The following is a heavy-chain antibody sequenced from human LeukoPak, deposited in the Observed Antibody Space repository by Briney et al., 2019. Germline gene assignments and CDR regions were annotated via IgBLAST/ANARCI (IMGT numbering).Heavy chain of an antibody. Sequence: PGGSLRLSCAASGFTFSSYAMHWVRQAPGKGLEYVSAISSNGGSTYYANSVKGRFTISRDNSKNTLYLQMGSLRAEDMAVYYCARGTGLQLWSRGYLDYWGQGPLVTVSS. CDR1: GFTFSSYA. D-gene: IGHD5-18*01. CDR2: ISSNGGST. V-gene: IGHV3-64*01. J-gene: IGHJ4*02. CDR3: ARGTGLQLWSRGYLDY.